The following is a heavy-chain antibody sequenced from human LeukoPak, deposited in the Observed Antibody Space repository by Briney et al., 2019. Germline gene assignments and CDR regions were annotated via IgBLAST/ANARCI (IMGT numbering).Heavy chain of an antibody. D-gene: IGHD3-10*01. CDR3: ARGSGNSFDY. CDR2: MSSSSSAM. J-gene: IGHJ4*02. Sequence: GGSLRLSCAASGFTFSSYSMSWVRQAQGKGLEWVSYMSSSSSAMYYADSMKGRFTISRDNAKNSLYLQMNNLRDEDTAVYYCARGSGNSFDYWGQGALVTVSS. CDR1: GFTFSSYS. V-gene: IGHV3-48*02.